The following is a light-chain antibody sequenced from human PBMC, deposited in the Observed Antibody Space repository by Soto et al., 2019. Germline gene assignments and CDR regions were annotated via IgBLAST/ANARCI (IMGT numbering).Light chain of an antibody. J-gene: IGLJ1*01. Sequence: QSALTQPRSVSGSPGQSVTISCTGTSSDVGGYNCVSWYQQHPGKAPKLMIYDVTKRPSGVPNRFSGSKSGNTASLTISGLQAEDETDYYCFSYTSSGTYVFGTGTKVTLL. V-gene: IGLV2-11*01. CDR1: SSDVGGYNC. CDR3: FSYTSSGTYV. CDR2: DVT.